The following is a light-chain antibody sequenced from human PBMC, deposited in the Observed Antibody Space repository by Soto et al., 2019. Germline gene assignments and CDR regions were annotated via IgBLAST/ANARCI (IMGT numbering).Light chain of an antibody. CDR2: DAS. CDR1: QSVSSY. J-gene: IGKJ5*01. Sequence: EIVLTQSPATLSLSPGERATLSCRASQSVSSYLAWYQQKPGQAPRLLIYDASNRATGIPARFSGSGSGTDFTITISSLDPEDFAVYYCQQRSNWPPTFGQGTRLEV. V-gene: IGKV3-11*01. CDR3: QQRSNWPPT.